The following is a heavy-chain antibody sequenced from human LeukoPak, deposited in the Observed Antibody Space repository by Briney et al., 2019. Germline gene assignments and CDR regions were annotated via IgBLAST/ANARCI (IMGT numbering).Heavy chain of an antibody. V-gene: IGHV1-2*02. CDR2: INPKSGGT. CDR3: TREQPFMVTFGRVYVN. J-gene: IGHJ4*02. D-gene: IGHD3-16*01. Sequence: ASVKVSCKASGYTFTGYYMHWVRQAPGQGLEWMGWINPKSGGTNYAQKFQGRVTMTRDTSISTAYMELGRLRSDDTGVYYCTREQPFMVTFGRVYVNGGQGTLVTVSS. CDR1: GYTFTGYY.